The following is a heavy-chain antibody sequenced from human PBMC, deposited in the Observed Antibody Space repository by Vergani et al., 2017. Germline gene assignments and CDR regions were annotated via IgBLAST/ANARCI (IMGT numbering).Heavy chain of an antibody. CDR2: IRNKANSYTT. J-gene: IGHJ4*02. Sequence: EVQLVESGGGLVKSGGSLRLSCVASGFTFTDAWMSWVRQAPGKGLEWIGHIRNKANSYTTEYAPSVKGRFLISRDYSRNTLYLDVISLETEDTAVYYCSTDLATPGPPDGRDYFDHWGQGTLVTVSS. V-gene: IGHV3-15*05. CDR3: STDLATPGPPDGRDYFDH. CDR1: GFTFTDAW. D-gene: IGHD2-21*01.